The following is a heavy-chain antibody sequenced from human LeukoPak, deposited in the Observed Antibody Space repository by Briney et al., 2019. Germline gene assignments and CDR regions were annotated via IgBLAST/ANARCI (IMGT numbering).Heavy chain of an antibody. D-gene: IGHD3-10*01. CDR2: IYSGGST. CDR1: GLTFSRHA. CDR3: ARDGSGSL. Sequence: GGSLRLSCVASGLTFSRHAMTWVRQTPGKGLEWVSVIYSGGSTYYADSVKGRFTISRDNSKNTLYLQMNSLRAEDTAVYYCARDGSGSLWGQGTLVTVSS. J-gene: IGHJ4*02. V-gene: IGHV3-53*01.